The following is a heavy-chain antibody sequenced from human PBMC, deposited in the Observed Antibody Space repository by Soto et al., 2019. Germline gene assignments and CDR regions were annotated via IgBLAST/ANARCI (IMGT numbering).Heavy chain of an antibody. D-gene: IGHD3-16*01. CDR1: GFTFSSYW. Sequence: GGSLRLSCAASGFTFSSYWMHRVRQAPGKGLEWVSRISSSSSSILYPGSVKGRFTISRDNAKNSLYLQMNSLKAEDTAVYYCARSGGGISTSSFDIWGQGTLVTVSS. J-gene: IGHJ3*02. V-gene: IGHV3-21*06. CDR2: ISSSSSSI. CDR3: ARSGGGISTSSFDI.